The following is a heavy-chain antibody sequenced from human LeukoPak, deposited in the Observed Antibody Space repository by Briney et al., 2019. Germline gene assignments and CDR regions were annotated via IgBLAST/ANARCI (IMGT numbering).Heavy chain of an antibody. CDR1: GITFSNYW. Sequence: GGSLRLSCATSGITFSNYWMNWVRQAPGKGLEWVASIQQDESEKYYVDSVKGRFTISRDNAKKSLYLQMSSLRAEDTAVYYCARGDFVVVASAMDYWGQGTLVTVSS. D-gene: IGHD2-2*01. CDR3: ARGDFVVVASAMDY. V-gene: IGHV3-7*04. J-gene: IGHJ4*02. CDR2: IQQDESEK.